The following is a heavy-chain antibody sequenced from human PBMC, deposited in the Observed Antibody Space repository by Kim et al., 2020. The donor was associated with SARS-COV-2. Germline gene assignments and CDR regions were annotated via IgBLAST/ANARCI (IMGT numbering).Heavy chain of an antibody. V-gene: IGHV3-74*01. CDR3: ASGEWSSGLFQH. D-gene: IGHD6-19*01. CDR2: INSDGSST. CDR1: GFTFSSYW. J-gene: IGHJ1*01. Sequence: GGSLRLSCAASGFTFSSYWMHWVRQAPGKGLVWVSRINSDGSSTSYADSVKGRFTISRDNAKNTLYLQMNSLRAEDTAVYYCASGEWSSGLFQHWGQGTLVTVSS.